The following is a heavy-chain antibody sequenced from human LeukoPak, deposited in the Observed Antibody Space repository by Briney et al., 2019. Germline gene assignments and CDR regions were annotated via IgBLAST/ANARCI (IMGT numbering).Heavy chain of an antibody. CDR2: IKYDASEK. D-gene: IGHD1-26*01. Sequence: GGSLTLGCAASGFSFSTYWMSWVRQAPGQGLEWVASIKYDASEKHYVDSVKGRFTISRDNGKNSRSLQMNSLRAEDTALYHCARDRIGRYPIDYWGQGTLVTVSS. CDR1: GFSFSTYW. J-gene: IGHJ4*02. V-gene: IGHV3-7*03. CDR3: ARDRIGRYPIDY.